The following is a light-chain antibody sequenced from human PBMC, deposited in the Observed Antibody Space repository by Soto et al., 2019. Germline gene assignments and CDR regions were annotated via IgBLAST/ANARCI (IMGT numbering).Light chain of an antibody. CDR1: SSDVGGYHY. CDR3: CSYAGSYTLV. Sequence: QSVLTQPRSVSGSPGQSVTLSCTGTSSDVGGYHYVSWYQHHRGKAPKIIIYDVNKRPSGVPDRFSCSKFCNTAPLAISGLQTEDEADYYCCSYAGSYTLVFGGGTKVTVL. CDR2: DVN. J-gene: IGLJ2*01. V-gene: IGLV2-11*01.